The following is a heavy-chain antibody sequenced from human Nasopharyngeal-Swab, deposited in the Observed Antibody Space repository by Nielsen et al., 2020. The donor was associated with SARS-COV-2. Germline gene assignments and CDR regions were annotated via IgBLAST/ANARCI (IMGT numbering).Heavy chain of an antibody. CDR1: GGSISSSSYY. CDR3: ATTAGGYSYAS. Sequence: GSLRLSCTVSGGSISSSSYYWGWIRQPPGKGLEWIGSIYYSGSTYYNPSLKSRVTISVDTSKNQFSLKLSSVTAADTAVYYCATTAGGYSYASWGQGTLVTVSS. J-gene: IGHJ5*02. CDR2: IYYSGST. V-gene: IGHV4-39*01. D-gene: IGHD5-18*01.